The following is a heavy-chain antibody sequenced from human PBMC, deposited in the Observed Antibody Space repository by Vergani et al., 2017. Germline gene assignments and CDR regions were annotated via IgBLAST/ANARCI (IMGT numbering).Heavy chain of an antibody. V-gene: IGHV1-46*03. CDR2: INPSGGHT. Sequence: QVQVVQSGAEVKKSGASVKVSCKTSGYTFSNYYMHWLRQAPGQGLEWMGIINPSGGHTNYAQKFQGRVTMTRDTSTSTVYMELGSLRSEATAIYYCARGDYGILTGYRYWGQGTLVTVSA. CDR1: GYTFSNYY. CDR3: ARGDYGILTGYRY. D-gene: IGHD3-9*01. J-gene: IGHJ4*02.